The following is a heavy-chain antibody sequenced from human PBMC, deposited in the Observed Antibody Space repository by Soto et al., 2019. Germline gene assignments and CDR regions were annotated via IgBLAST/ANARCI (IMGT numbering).Heavy chain of an antibody. V-gene: IGHV5-51*01. CDR1: GYSFTSYW. Sequence: GESLKISCKGSGYSFTSYWIVWVRQMPGKGLEWMGTIYPGDSDTRYSPSFRGQVTISADKSISTAYLQWNSLKALDTAMYYCARDHQPALYGDSWGGMDVWGQGTTVTVSS. J-gene: IGHJ6*02. D-gene: IGHD4-17*01. CDR3: ARDHQPALYGDSWGGMDV. CDR2: IYPGDSDT.